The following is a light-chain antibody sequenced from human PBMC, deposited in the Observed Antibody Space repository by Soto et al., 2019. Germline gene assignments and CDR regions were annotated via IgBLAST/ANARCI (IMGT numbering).Light chain of an antibody. J-gene: IGKJ1*01. Sequence: AIQMTQSPSALSASLAYRFTITCRSSQAIRNDLVWFQQKPGKAPELLIYAAASLQSGVPSRFSGSGSGTDFTLTISSLQPEDFATYYCLQDYNYPRTFGQGTKVDIK. CDR3: LQDYNYPRT. CDR2: AAA. CDR1: QAIRND. V-gene: IGKV1-6*01.